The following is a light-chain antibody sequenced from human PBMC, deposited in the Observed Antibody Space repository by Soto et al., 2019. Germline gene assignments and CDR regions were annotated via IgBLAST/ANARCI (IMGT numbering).Light chain of an antibody. CDR1: QGIGDT. Sequence: VMTQSPATLSLSHGEGVTLSCRASQGIGDTLAWYQHKPGQTPRLLIYDTSTRATGIPDGFSGSGSGTDFTLTISRLEPEDFAVYYCQQYGSSPPQTFGQGTKVDVK. CDR2: DTS. V-gene: IGKV3-20*01. J-gene: IGKJ1*01. CDR3: QQYGSSPPQT.